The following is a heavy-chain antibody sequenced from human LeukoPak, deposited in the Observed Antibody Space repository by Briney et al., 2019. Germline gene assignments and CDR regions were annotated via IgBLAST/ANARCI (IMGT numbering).Heavy chain of an antibody. CDR2: IWYDGSQK. Sequence: PGRSLKLSCAASGITFSTSGMHWVRQAPGKGLEWVAVIWYDGSQKYYADSVKGRFTISRDNSKDTPFLQTNSLTLEDTAVYYCAKDTGHLILGDYWGQGTLVIVSS. V-gene: IGHV3-33*06. CDR3: AKDTGHLILGDY. J-gene: IGHJ4*02. CDR1: GITFSTSG. D-gene: IGHD7-27*01.